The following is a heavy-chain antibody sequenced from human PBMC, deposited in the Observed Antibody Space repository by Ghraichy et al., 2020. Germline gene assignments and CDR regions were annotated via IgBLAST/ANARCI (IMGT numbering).Heavy chain of an antibody. V-gene: IGHV4-34*01. Sequence: SETLSLTCAVYGGSFSGYYWSWIRQSPGKGLEWIGEIYYSGSTHYNPSLKGRVTISLDTSKNQFSLEVSSMTAADTAVFYCARGGGFCSGISCYHDFWGQGTLVTVSS. CDR1: GGSFSGYY. J-gene: IGHJ4*02. CDR2: IYYSGST. D-gene: IGHD2-2*01. CDR3: ARGGGFCSGISCYHDF.